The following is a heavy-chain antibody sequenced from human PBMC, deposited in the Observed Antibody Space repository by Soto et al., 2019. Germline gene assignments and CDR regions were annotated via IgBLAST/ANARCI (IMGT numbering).Heavy chain of an antibody. CDR2: IDPNSGDT. V-gene: IGHV1-2*06. J-gene: IGHJ4*02. CDR1: GYNFRGYY. Sequence: QAQLMQSGAEVRKPGTSVKVSCETSGYNFRGYYVHWVRQAPGHGLQWLGRIDPNSGDTDYAQSFQRTIAVTRDTSLASVYMDLISLTSHDTAVYFWAKAPQGLMSTDFDFRGEGTPVVVSS. CDR3: AKAPQGLMSTDFDF.